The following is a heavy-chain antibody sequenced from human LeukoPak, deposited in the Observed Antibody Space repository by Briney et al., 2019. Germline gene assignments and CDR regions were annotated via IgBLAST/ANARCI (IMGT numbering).Heavy chain of an antibody. CDR2: ISYDGSNK. Sequence: PGGSLRLSCAASGFTFSSYAMHWVRQAPGKGLEWVAVISYDGSNKYYADSVKGRFTISRDNSKNTLYLQMNSLRAEDTAVYYCARGPIAAAEYYFDYWGQGTLVTVSS. CDR3: ARGPIAAAEYYFDY. J-gene: IGHJ4*02. CDR1: GFTFSSYA. V-gene: IGHV3-30*04. D-gene: IGHD6-13*01.